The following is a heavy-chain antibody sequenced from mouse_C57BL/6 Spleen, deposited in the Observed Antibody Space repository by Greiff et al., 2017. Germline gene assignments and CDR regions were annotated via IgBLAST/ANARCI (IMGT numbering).Heavy chain of an antibody. CDR3: TRDSGYDYGNAMDY. CDR2: ISSGGDYI. V-gene: IGHV5-9-1*02. J-gene: IGHJ4*01. CDR1: GFTFSSYA. D-gene: IGHD2-4*01. Sequence: DVHLVESGEGLVKPGGSLKLSCAASGFTFSSYAMSWVRQTPEKRLEWVAYISSGGDYIYYADTVKGRFTISRDNARNTLYLQMSSLKSEDTAMYYCTRDSGYDYGNAMDYWGQGTSVTVSS.